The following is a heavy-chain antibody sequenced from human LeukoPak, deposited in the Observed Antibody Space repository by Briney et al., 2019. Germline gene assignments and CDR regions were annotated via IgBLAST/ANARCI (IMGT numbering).Heavy chain of an antibody. CDR1: GGTFSSYA. Sequence: ASVKVSCMASGGTFSSYAISWVRQAPGQGLEWMGRIIPILGIANYAQKFQGRVTITADKSTSTAYMELSSLRSEDTAVYYCARDLHSSGYHTSEYFQHWGQGTLVTVSS. J-gene: IGHJ1*01. CDR2: IIPILGIA. D-gene: IGHD3-22*01. CDR3: ARDLHSSGYHTSEYFQH. V-gene: IGHV1-69*04.